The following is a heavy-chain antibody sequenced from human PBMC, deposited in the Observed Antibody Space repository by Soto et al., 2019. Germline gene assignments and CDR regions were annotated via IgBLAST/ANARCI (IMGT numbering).Heavy chain of an antibody. CDR3: ARGSRVTMVRVANNWFDP. Sequence: PSETLSLTCAVYGGSFSGYYWSWIRQPPGKGLEWIGEINHSGSTNYNPSLKSRVTISVDTSKNQFSLKLSSVTAADTAVYYCARGSRVTMVRVANNWFDPSGQGTLVTVS. D-gene: IGHD3-10*01. J-gene: IGHJ5*02. CDR1: GGSFSGYY. V-gene: IGHV4-34*01. CDR2: INHSGST.